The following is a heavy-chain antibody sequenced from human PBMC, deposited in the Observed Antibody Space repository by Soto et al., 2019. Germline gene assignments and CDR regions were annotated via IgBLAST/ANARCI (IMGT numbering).Heavy chain of an antibody. CDR3: ARKMINYYDSSGYSGAFDP. Sequence: PSETLSLTCTVSGGSISSGGYYWSWIRQHPGKGLEWIGYIYYSGSTYYNPSLKSRVTISVDTSKNQFSLKLSSVTAADTAVYYCARKMINYYDSSGYSGAFDPWGQGTLVTVSS. CDR2: IYYSGST. D-gene: IGHD3-22*01. V-gene: IGHV4-31*03. CDR1: GGSISSGGYY. J-gene: IGHJ5*02.